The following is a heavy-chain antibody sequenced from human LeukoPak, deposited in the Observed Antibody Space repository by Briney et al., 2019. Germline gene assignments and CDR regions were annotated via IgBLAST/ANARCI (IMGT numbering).Heavy chain of an antibody. D-gene: IGHD3-10*01. CDR2: IYYSGST. V-gene: IGHV4-61*01. CDR3: ARDRYTSGSFHYYYYMDV. CDR1: GYSISSGYY. J-gene: IGHJ6*03. Sequence: KPSETLSLTCTVSGYSISSGYYWGWIRQPPGKGLEWIGYIYYSGSTNYNPSLKSRVTISVDTSKNQFSLKLSSVTAADTAVYYCARDRYTSGSFHYYYYMDVWGKGTTVTISS.